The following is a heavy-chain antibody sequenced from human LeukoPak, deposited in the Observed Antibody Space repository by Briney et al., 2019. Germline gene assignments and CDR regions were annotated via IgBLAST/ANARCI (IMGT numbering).Heavy chain of an antibody. CDR2: ISSSSSYI. Sequence: GILRLSCAASGFTFSSYSMNWVRQAPGKGLEWVSSISSSSSYIYYADSVKGRFTISRDNAKNSLYLQMNSLRAEDTAVYYCARDALYYDFWSGYFPDYWGQGTLVTVSS. CDR3: ARDALYYDFWSGYFPDY. J-gene: IGHJ4*02. D-gene: IGHD3-3*01. V-gene: IGHV3-21*01. CDR1: GFTFSSYS.